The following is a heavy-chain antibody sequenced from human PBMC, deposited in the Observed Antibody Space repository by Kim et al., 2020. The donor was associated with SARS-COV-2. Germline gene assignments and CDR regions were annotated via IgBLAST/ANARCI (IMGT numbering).Heavy chain of an antibody. CDR3: ARDLRDIVVVVAATPSYFDL. J-gene: IGHJ2*01. D-gene: IGHD2-15*01. CDR2: INNSGSTI. CDR1: GFTFSSYE. Sequence: GGSLRLSCAASGFTFSSYEMNWVRQAPGKGLEWVSFINNSGSTIYYADSVKGRFTISRDNAKNSLYLQMNSLRAEDTAVYYCARDLRDIVVVVAATPSYFDLWGRGTLVTVSS. V-gene: IGHV3-48*03.